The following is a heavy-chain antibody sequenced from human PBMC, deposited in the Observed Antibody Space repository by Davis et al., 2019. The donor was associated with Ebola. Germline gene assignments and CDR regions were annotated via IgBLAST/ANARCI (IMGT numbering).Heavy chain of an antibody. D-gene: IGHD3-9*01. Sequence: ASVKVSCKASGYTFTSYGISWVRQAPGQGLEWMGWISAYNGNTNYAQKLQGRVTMTTDTSTSTAYMELRSLRSDDTAVYYCARDILTAHIPLSYYYGMDVWGQGTTVTVSS. CDR2: ISAYNGNT. J-gene: IGHJ6*02. V-gene: IGHV1-18*01. CDR3: ARDILTAHIPLSYYYGMDV. CDR1: GYTFTSYG.